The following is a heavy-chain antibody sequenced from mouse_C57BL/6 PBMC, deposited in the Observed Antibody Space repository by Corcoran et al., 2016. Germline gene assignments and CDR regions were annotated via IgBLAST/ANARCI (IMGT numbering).Heavy chain of an antibody. J-gene: IGHJ1*03. V-gene: IGHV1-39*01. CDR3: ARRVLLRYLWYFDV. D-gene: IGHD1-1*01. Sequence: EFQLQQSGPELLKPGASVKISCKASGYSFTDYNMNWVKQSNGKSLEWIGVINPNYGTTSYNQKFKGKATLTVDQSSSTAYMQLNSLTSEDSAVYYCARRVLLRYLWYFDVWGTGTTVTVSS. CDR1: GYSFTDYN. CDR2: INPNYGTT.